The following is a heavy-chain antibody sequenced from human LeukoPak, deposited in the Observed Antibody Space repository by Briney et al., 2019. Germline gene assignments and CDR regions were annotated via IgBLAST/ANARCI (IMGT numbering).Heavy chain of an antibody. V-gene: IGHV3-23*01. CDR3: VTNFDPDVD. J-gene: IGHJ4*02. D-gene: IGHD3-9*01. CDR1: GFTFSNYA. Sequence: GGSLRLSCAASGFTFSNYAMNWVRQAPGKGLEWVSGISGSGGSTYYVDSVKGRFTISRDNSKNTLYLQMNSLRAEDTAVYYCVTNFDPDVDWGQGTLVTVSS. CDR2: ISGSGGST.